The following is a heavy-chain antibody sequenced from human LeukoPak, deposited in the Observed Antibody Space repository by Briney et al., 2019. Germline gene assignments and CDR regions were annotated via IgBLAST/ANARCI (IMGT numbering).Heavy chain of an antibody. J-gene: IGHJ4*02. D-gene: IGHD3-22*01. V-gene: IGHV3-21*06. CDR3: ARLRRNSDKSGFYYYYDY. CDR2: INTVASYI. Sequence: GGSLRLSGAASGLTFSGFSFNWVRQGPGKGLEWVSSINTVASYIYYADSVKGRFTISRDNAKNSLYLQMNSLRAEDTGVYYCARLRRNSDKSGFYYYYDYWGQGTLVTVSS. CDR1: GLTFSGFS.